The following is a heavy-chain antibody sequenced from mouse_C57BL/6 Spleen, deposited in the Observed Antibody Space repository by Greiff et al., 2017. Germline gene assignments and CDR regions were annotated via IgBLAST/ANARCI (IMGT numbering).Heavy chain of an antibody. J-gene: IGHJ4*01. V-gene: IGHV1-52*01. D-gene: IGHD4-1*01. CDR1: GYTFTSYW. CDR3: AGGLGRDYAMDY. Sequence: QVQLQQPGAELVRPGSSVKLSCKASGYTFTSYWMHWVKQRPIQGLEWIGNIDPSDSDTHYNQKFKDKATLTVDKSSSTAYMQLSSLTSEDSAVYYSAGGLGRDYAMDYWGQGTSVTVSS. CDR2: IDPSDSDT.